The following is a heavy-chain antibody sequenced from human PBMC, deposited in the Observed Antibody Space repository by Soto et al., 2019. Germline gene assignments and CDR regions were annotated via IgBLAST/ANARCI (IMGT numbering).Heavy chain of an antibody. CDR3: ARVGGIYSSGWYRLGYFQH. Sequence: GGSLRLSCAASGFTFSSYWMSWVRQAPGKGLEWVANIKQDGSEKYYVDSVKGRFTISRDNAKNSLYLQMNSLRAEDTAVYYCARVGGIYSSGWYRLGYFQHWGQGTLVTVSS. D-gene: IGHD6-19*01. J-gene: IGHJ1*01. CDR1: GFTFSSYW. V-gene: IGHV3-7*01. CDR2: IKQDGSEK.